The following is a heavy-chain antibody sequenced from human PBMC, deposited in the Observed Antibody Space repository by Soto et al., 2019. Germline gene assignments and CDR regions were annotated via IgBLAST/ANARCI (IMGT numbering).Heavy chain of an antibody. J-gene: IGHJ3*02. D-gene: IGHD2-8*01. CDR2: ISSSSSTI. V-gene: IGHV3-48*02. CDR1: GFTFSSYS. Sequence: GGSLRLSCAASGFTFSSYSMNWVRQAPGKGLEWVSYISSSSSTIYYADSVKGRFTISRDNAKNSLYLQMNSLRDEDTAVYYCAREGLGYCTNGVCLENAFDIWGQGTMVTVSS. CDR3: AREGLGYCTNGVCLENAFDI.